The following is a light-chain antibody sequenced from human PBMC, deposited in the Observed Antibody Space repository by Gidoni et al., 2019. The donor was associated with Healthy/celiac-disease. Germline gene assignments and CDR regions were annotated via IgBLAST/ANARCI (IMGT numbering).Light chain of an antibody. CDR1: QSVSSRY. J-gene: IGKJ4*01. V-gene: IGKV3-20*01. CDR3: QQYGSSPPVT. CDR2: GAS. Sequence: IVLTQSQCTLSLSPVDRPTLACRASQSVSSRYLAWYQQTPGQAPRLLIYGASSRATGIPDRFSGSGSGTDFTLNISRLETEDFAVYYCQQYGSSPPVTFGGGTKVEIK.